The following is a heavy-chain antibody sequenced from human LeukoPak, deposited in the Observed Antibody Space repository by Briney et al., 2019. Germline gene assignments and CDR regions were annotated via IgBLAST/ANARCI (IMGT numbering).Heavy chain of an antibody. CDR1: GYTFADYY. CDR3: ARGKNYYDSSGYYPLFDY. D-gene: IGHD3-22*01. CDR2: INPNSGGT. J-gene: IGHJ4*02. V-gene: IGHV1-2*06. Sequence: GASVTVSCTASGYTFADYYIHWVRQAPGQGLEWMGRINPNSGGTISAQKFQGRVTMTRDTSINTAYMELSRLRSDDAAVYFCARGKNYYDSSGYYPLFDYWGQGTLVTVSS.